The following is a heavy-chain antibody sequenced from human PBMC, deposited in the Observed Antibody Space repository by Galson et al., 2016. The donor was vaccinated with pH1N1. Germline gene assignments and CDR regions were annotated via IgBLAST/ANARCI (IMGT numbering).Heavy chain of an antibody. V-gene: IGHV5-51*03. D-gene: IGHD5-12*01. CDR3: ARPTGGYSDAGYFDN. J-gene: IGHJ4*02. CDR2: ISPGDSDI. Sequence: QSGAEVKKPGESLKISCKSSGYIFTTYWIGWVRQKPGKGLEWMGIISPGDSDIRYSPSFQGQVTISVDKSISTAYLQWSSLKAADTAMYSSARPTGGYSDAGYFDNWGQGTLSTFSA. CDR1: GYIFTTYW.